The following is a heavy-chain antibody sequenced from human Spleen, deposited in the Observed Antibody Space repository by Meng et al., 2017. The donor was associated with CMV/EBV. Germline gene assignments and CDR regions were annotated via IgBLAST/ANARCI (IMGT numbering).Heavy chain of an antibody. V-gene: IGHV4-34*01. D-gene: IGHD2-2*02. CDR3: ALGYCSSTSCYREDY. CDR1: CGSFSGSY. J-gene: IGHJ4*02. CDR2: INHSGST. Sequence: IYCGSFSGSYWSWLRPPPGKGLEWIGEINHSGSTNYHPSLTSRVTISADTSKNQFSLRLSSVTAADTAVYYCALGYCSSTSCYREDYWGQGTLVTVSS.